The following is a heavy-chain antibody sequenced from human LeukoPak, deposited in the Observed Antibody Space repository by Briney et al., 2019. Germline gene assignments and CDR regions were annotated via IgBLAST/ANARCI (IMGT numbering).Heavy chain of an antibody. D-gene: IGHD3-3*01. Sequence: PGRSLRLSCAASGFTFSSYSMNWVRQAPGKGLEWVSSISSSSSYIYYADSVKGRFTISRDNAKNSLYLQMNSLRAEDTAVYYCARDRGDFWSGYFSDWGQGTLVTVS. V-gene: IGHV3-21*01. J-gene: IGHJ4*02. CDR3: ARDRGDFWSGYFSD. CDR1: GFTFSSYS. CDR2: ISSSSSYI.